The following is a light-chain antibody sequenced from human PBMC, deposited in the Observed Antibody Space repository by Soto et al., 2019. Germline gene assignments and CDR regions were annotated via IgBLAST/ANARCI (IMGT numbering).Light chain of an antibody. J-gene: IGKJ1*01. V-gene: IGKV1-39*01. CDR1: HDITNF. CDR3: QQSYSTPRT. CDR2: AAS. Sequence: DIQMTQSPSSVSASVGDRVTITCRASHDITNFLNWYQQKPGKAPKLLIYAASSLQSGVPSRFSGSGSGTDFTLTISSLQPEDFATYYCQQSYSTPRTFGQGTKVDIK.